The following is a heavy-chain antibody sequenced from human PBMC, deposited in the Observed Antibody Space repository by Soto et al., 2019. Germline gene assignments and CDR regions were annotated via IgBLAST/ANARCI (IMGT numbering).Heavy chain of an antibody. CDR3: AKDFESCSGGSCYYYYMDV. D-gene: IGHD2-15*01. J-gene: IGHJ6*03. CDR2: ISYDGSNK. Sequence: QVQLVESGGGVVQPGRSLRLSCAASGFTFSSYGMHWVRQAPGKGLEWVAVISYDGSNKYYADSVKGRFTISRDNSKNTLYLQMNSLRAEDTAVYYCAKDFESCSGGSCYYYYMDVWGKGTTVTVSS. V-gene: IGHV3-30*18. CDR1: GFTFSSYG.